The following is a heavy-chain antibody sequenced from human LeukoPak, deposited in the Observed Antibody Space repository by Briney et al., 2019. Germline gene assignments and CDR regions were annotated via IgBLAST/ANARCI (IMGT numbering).Heavy chain of an antibody. D-gene: IGHD2-2*03. CDR2: IYYSGST. CDR3: ARHGSTDYFDY. V-gene: IGHV4-39*01. CDR1: GGSISSSTSY. J-gene: IGHJ4*02. Sequence: SETLSLTCAVSGGSISSSTSYWGWIRQPPGKGLGWIGRIYYSGSTFYNPSLKSRVTISVATSKNQFSLRLTSVTAADTAVYYCARHGSTDYFDYWGQGTLVTVSS.